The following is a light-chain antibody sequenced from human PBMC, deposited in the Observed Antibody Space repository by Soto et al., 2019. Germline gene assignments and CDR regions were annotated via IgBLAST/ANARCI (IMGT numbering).Light chain of an antibody. V-gene: IGLV2-8*01. CDR1: SSDVGHYDY. J-gene: IGLJ3*02. CDR3: SSYAGNNNLV. Sequence: QSVLTQPPSASGSPGQSVTISCTGTSSDVGHYDYVSWYQQLPGKAPKLIIYEVSKRPSGVPYRFSGSKSGNTASLTVSRLQAEDEADYYCSSYAGNNNLVFGGGTKLTVL. CDR2: EVS.